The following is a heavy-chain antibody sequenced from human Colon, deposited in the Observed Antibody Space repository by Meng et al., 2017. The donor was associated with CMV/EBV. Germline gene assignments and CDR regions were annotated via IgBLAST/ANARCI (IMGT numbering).Heavy chain of an antibody. D-gene: IGHD2-15*01. CDR2: INPKSGDT. Sequence: CRDSGYTCTDYIIHWVRQAPGQGLEWMGRINPKSGDTQYAHNFQGRATLTRDTSITTAYMELTGLTSNDTAIYYCAKDWSGGSCFDYWGQGTLVTVSS. J-gene: IGHJ4*02. CDR3: AKDWSGGSCFDY. V-gene: IGHV1-2*06. CDR1: GYTCTDYI.